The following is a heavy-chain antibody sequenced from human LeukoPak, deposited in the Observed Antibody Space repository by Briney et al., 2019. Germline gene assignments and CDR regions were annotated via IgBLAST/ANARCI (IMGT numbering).Heavy chain of an antibody. CDR1: GYSFTSYW. D-gene: IGHD3-16*01. V-gene: IGHV5-51*01. Sequence: GESLKISCKGSGYSFTSYWIGWVRQMPGKGLEWMGIIYPGDSDTRYSPSFQGQVTISADKSISTAYLQWSSLKASDTAMYYCARPGQLGEYTPYYFDYWSQGTLVTVSS. CDR3: ARPGQLGEYTPYYFDY. J-gene: IGHJ4*02. CDR2: IYPGDSDT.